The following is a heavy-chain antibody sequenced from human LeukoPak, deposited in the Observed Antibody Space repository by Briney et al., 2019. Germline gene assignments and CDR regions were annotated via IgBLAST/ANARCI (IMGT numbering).Heavy chain of an antibody. J-gene: IGHJ6*02. CDR3: VRELYNYGMDV. CDR1: GFSFSTYS. Sequence: GGSLRLSCAASGFSFSTYSMHWVRQAPGKGLEWVMAISNDGSQEYCADSVKGRFTISRDNSKNTLYLQMNSLRPEDTAVFYCVRELYNYGMDVWGQGTTVTV. CDR2: ISNDGSQE. V-gene: IGHV3-30-3*01.